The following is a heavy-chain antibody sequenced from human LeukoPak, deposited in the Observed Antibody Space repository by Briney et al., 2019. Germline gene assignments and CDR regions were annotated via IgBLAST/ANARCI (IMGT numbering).Heavy chain of an antibody. J-gene: IGHJ4*02. V-gene: IGHV4-34*01. CDR2: INHSGST. CDR1: GGSFSGYY. Sequence: SETLSLTCAVYGGSFSGYYWSWIRQPPGKGLEWIGEINHSGSTNYNPSLKSRVTISVDTSKNQFSLKLSSVTAAGTAVYYCARDLGGWSDYWGQGTLVTVSS. D-gene: IGHD6-19*01. CDR3: ARDLGGWSDY.